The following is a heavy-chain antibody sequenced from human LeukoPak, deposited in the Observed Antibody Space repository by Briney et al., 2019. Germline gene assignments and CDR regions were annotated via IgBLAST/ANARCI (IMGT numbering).Heavy chain of an antibody. Sequence: EASVKVSCKASGYTFTGYYMHWVRQAPGQGLEWMGWINPNSGGTNYAQKFQGRVTMTRDTSISTAYMELSRLRSDDTAVYYCAREGYSSGWYPPDGPTDYGMDVWGQGTTVTVSS. V-gene: IGHV1-2*02. CDR2: INPNSGGT. D-gene: IGHD6-19*01. CDR1: GYTFTGYY. CDR3: AREGYSSGWYPPDGPTDYGMDV. J-gene: IGHJ6*02.